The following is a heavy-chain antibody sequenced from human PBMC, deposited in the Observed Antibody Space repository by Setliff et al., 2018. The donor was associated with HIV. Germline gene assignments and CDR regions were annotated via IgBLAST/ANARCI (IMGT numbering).Heavy chain of an antibody. V-gene: IGHV1-69*05. Sequence: GASVKVSCKASGGTFSSYAISWVRQAPGQGLEWMGGIIPISGTVNYAQKFWGRVTITTHESTSTAYMELSSLRSEDTAVYYCAGGFGGYCSSMSCPGLFDPWGQGTLVTVSS. D-gene: IGHD2-2*01. CDR3: AGGFGGYCSSMSCPGLFDP. CDR2: IIPISGTV. J-gene: IGHJ5*02. CDR1: GGTFSSYA.